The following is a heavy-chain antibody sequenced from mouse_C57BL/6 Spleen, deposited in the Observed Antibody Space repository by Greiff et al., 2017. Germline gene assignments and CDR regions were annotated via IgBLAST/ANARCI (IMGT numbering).Heavy chain of an antibody. V-gene: IGHV5-9-1*02. Sequence: EVKLMESGEGLVKPGGSLKLSCAASGFTFSSYAMSWVRQTPEKRLEWVAYISSGGDYIYYADTVKGRFTISRDNARNTLYLQMSSLKSEDTAMYYCTREGYWDAFAYWGQGTLVTVSA. D-gene: IGHD4-1*01. CDR1: GFTFSSYA. CDR2: ISSGGDYI. J-gene: IGHJ3*01. CDR3: TREGYWDAFAY.